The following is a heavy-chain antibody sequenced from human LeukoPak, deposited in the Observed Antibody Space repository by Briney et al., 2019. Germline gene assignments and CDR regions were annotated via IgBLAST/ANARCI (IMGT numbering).Heavy chain of an antibody. CDR2: IYYSGST. V-gene: IGHV4-59*01. D-gene: IGHD2-2*01. J-gene: IGHJ5*02. CDR1: GGSISSYY. Sequence: SETLSLTCTVSGGSISSYYWSWIRQPPGKGLEWIGYIYYSGSTNYNPSLKSRVTISVDTSKHQFSLKLSSVTAADTAVYYCARGGSTSSWHNWFDPWGQGTLVTVSS. CDR3: ARGGSTSSWHNWFDP.